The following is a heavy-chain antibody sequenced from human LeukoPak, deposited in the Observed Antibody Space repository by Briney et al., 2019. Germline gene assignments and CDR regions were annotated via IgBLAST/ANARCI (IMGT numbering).Heavy chain of an antibody. Sequence: GGSLRLSCAASGFTFSSYSMNWVRQAPGKGLEWVSYISSSSSTIYYADSVKGRFTISRDNAKNSLYLQMNSLRAEDTAVYYCARDVITGTKGGFDYWGQGTLVTVSS. J-gene: IGHJ4*02. CDR2: ISSSSSTI. D-gene: IGHD1-20*01. CDR1: GFTFSSYS. CDR3: ARDVITGTKGGFDY. V-gene: IGHV3-48*01.